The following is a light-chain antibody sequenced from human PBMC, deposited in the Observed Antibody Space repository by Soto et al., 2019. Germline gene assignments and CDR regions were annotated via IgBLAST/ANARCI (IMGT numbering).Light chain of an antibody. CDR2: ADD. J-gene: IGLJ3*02. CDR3: ATWDDSLSGPV. V-gene: IGLV1-47*02. CDR1: SSNIGSNS. Sequence: QAVVTQPPSASGTPGQRVTISCSGSSSNIGSNSVYWYHQLPGTAPKLLISADDQRPSGVPDRFSGSKSGTSASLAISGLRSADEADYYCATWDDSLSGPVFGGGTKLTVL.